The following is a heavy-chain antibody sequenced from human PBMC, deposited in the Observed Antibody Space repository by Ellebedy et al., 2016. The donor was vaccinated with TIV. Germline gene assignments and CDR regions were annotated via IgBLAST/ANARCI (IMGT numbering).Heavy chain of an antibody. Sequence: GSLRLSCTVSGDSISRSSYYWGWIRQPPGTGLEWIGSIYYTGSTDYNSSLKSRVAISADTSKNQFSLRLSSVTAADTAVYYCARWFGELLYVRWFDPWGQGTLVTVSS. CDR1: GDSISRSSYY. V-gene: IGHV4-39*01. J-gene: IGHJ5*02. D-gene: IGHD3-10*01. CDR3: ARWFGELLYVRWFDP. CDR2: IYYTGST.